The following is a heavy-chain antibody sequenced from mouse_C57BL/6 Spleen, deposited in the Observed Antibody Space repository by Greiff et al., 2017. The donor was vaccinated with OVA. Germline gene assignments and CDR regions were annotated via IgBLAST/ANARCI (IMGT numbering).Heavy chain of an antibody. D-gene: IGHD1-1*02. Sequence: QVQLQQPGTELVKPGASVKLSCKASGYTFTSYWMHWVKQRPGQGLEWIGNINPSNGGTKYNEKFKSKATLTVDKSSSTAYMQLSSLTSEHSALSYCARGVYVSSFWYFDFWGPGTTVTVSS. CDR1: GYTFTSYW. CDR3: ARGVYVSSFWYFDF. J-gene: IGHJ1*01. V-gene: IGHV1-53*01. CDR2: INPSNGGT.